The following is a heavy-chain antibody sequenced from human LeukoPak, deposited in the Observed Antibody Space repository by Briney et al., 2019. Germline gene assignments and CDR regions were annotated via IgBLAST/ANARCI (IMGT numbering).Heavy chain of an antibody. V-gene: IGHV3-64*01. Sequence: PGGSLRLSCAASGFTFSSYAMHWVRQAPGKGLEYVSAISSNGGSTYYANSVKGRFTISRDNSKNTLYLQMGSLRAEDMAVYYCARDPTYSSSWYAQSHDAFDIWGQGTMVTVSS. CDR3: ARDPTYSSSWYAQSHDAFDI. CDR1: GFTFSSYA. CDR2: ISSNGGST. D-gene: IGHD6-13*01. J-gene: IGHJ3*02.